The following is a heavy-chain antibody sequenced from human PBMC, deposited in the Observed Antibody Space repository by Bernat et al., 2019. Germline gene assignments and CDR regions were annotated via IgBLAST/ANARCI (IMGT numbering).Heavy chain of an antibody. D-gene: IGHD3-22*01. CDR2: ISSSSSYI. CDR3: AREKPPRYYYDSSGYPLDY. J-gene: IGHJ4*02. CDR1: GFTFSSYS. Sequence: EVQLVESGGGLVQPGGSLRLSCAASGFTFSSYSMNWVRQAPGKGLEWVSSISSSSSYIYYADSVKGRFTISRDNAKNSLYLQMNSLRAEDTAVYYCAREKPPRYYYDSSGYPLDYWGQGTLVTVSS. V-gene: IGHV3-21*01.